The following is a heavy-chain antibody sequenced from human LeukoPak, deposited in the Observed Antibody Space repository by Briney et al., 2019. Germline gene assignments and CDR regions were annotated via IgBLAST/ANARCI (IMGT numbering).Heavy chain of an antibody. CDR1: GGSVRNYQ. Sequence: LETLSLTCTVSGGSVRNYQWSWIRQPPGKGLEWIGYIYFSGSTHYNPSLKSRVTTSIDTSKNQCSLKVTSVTAADTAVYYCARDLGQQMGDWGQGSLVTVSS. D-gene: IGHD6-13*01. CDR3: ARDLGQQMGD. V-gene: IGHV4-59*02. J-gene: IGHJ4*02. CDR2: IYFSGST.